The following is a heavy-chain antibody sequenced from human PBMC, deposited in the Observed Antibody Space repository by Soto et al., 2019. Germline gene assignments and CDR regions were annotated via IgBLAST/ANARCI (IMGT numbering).Heavy chain of an antibody. J-gene: IGHJ6*02. D-gene: IGHD3-22*01. CDR3: ARLVYYYDSSGYFXXYXYGMDV. CDR2: IYYSGST. CDR1: GGSISSSSYY. Sequence: SETLSLTRTVSGGSISSSSYYWGWIRQPPGKGLEWIGSIYYSGSTYYNPSLKSRVTISVDTSKNQFSLKLSSVTAADTAVYYCARLVYYYDSSGYFXXYXYGMDVWGQGTTVTVS. V-gene: IGHV4-39*01.